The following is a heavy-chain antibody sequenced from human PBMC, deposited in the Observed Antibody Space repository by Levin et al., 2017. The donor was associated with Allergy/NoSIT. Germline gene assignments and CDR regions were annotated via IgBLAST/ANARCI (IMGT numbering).Heavy chain of an antibody. J-gene: IGHJ5*02. CDR2: ISSHGGST. V-gene: IGHV3-64D*06. Sequence: PGESLKISCSVPGFIFSTYAMHWVRQAPGKGLEYVSAISSHGGSTYYADSVKGRFTISRDSSKNTLYLQMTSLRVEDTAVYYCVKDGYNSGWYNWFDLWGQGTLVTVSS. D-gene: IGHD6-19*01. CDR1: GFIFSTYA. CDR3: VKDGYNSGWYNWFDL.